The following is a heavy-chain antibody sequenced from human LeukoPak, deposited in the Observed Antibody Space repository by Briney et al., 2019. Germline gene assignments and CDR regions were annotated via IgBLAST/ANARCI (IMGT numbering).Heavy chain of an antibody. CDR3: ARRALWFDY. J-gene: IGHJ5*01. CDR1: GFTFSSYS. CDR2: IKQDGSEK. V-gene: IGHV3-7*01. Sequence: GGSLRLSCAASGFTFSSYSMNWVRQAPGKGLEWVANIKQDGSEKYYVDSVKGRFTISRDNAKNSLYLQMNSLRAEDTAVYYCARRALWFDYWGQGTLVTVSS.